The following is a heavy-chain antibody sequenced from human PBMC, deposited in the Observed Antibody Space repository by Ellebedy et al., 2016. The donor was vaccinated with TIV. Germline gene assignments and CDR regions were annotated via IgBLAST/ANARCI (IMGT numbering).Heavy chain of an antibody. CDR2: INPNSGGT. V-gene: IGHV1-2*02. CDR3: ARDRIQLWLSNHDYYYGMDV. CDR1: GYTFTGYY. Sequence: ASVKVSXKASGYTFTGYYMHWVRQAPGQGLEWMGWINPNSGGTNYAQKFQGRVTMTRDTSISTAYMELSRLRSDDTAVYYCARDRIQLWLSNHDYYYGMDVWGQGTTVTVSS. D-gene: IGHD5-18*01. J-gene: IGHJ6*02.